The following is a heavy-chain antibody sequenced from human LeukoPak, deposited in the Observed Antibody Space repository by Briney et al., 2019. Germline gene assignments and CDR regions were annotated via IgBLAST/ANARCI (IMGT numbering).Heavy chain of an antibody. CDR3: ARLGYCSSTSCSSYYYGMDV. J-gene: IGHJ6*02. V-gene: IGHV4-34*01. D-gene: IGHD2-2*01. Sequence: SETLSLTCAVYGGSFSGYYWSWIRQPPGKGLEWIGEISHSGSTNYNPSLKSRVTISVDTSKNQFSLKLSSVTAADTAVYYCARLGYCSSTSCSSYYYGMDVWGRGSPVTVSS. CDR1: GGSFSGYY. CDR2: ISHSGST.